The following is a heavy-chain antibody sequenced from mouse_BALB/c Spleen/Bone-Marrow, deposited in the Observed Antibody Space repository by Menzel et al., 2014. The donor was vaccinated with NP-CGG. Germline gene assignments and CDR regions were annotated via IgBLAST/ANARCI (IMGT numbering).Heavy chain of an antibody. D-gene: IGHD2-4*01. J-gene: IGHJ3*01. CDR2: VNPNNGGT. CDR1: GYSFTDYY. Sequence: VQLQQSGPVLVKPGASVKISCKASGYSFTDYYMHWVQQSHGKSLEWIGRVNPNNGGTNYNQKFKGKAIFTVDKSSSTAYMELRSLTSEDSAVYFCARDYDYGCAYWGQGTLVTVSA. CDR3: ARDYDYGCAY. V-gene: IGHV1-18*01.